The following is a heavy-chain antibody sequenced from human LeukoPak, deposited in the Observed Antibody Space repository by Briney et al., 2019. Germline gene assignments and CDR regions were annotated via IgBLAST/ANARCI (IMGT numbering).Heavy chain of an antibody. V-gene: IGHV5-51*01. J-gene: IGHJ6*02. CDR1: GYSFTSYW. CDR3: ARGLPAAMLGYYGMDV. D-gene: IGHD2-2*01. Sequence: GESLKISCKVSGYSFTSYWIGWVRQMPGKGLEWMGIIYPGDSDTRYSPSFQGQVTISADKSISTAYLQWSSLKASDTAMYYCARGLPAAMLGYYGMDVWGQGTTVTVSS. CDR2: IYPGDSDT.